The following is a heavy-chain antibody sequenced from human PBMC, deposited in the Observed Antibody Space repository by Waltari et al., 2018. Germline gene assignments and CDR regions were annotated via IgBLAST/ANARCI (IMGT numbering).Heavy chain of an antibody. CDR1: GFTFGGYT. J-gene: IGHJ4*02. CDR2: IRGSGAET. D-gene: IGHD3-10*01. Sequence: EVQLLESGGGLVQPGGSLRLSCVASGFTFGGYTMTWVRQAQGKGLDWVSSIRGSGAETYYADSGKGRFTISRDNSRDTLYLQMNTLTAGDTAIYYCAKSLGDTYGRYPMDYWGQGTLVTVAS. CDR3: AKSLGDTYGRYPMDY. V-gene: IGHV3-23*01.